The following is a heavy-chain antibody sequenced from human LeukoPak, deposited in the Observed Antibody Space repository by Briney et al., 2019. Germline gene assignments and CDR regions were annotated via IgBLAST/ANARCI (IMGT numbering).Heavy chain of an antibody. J-gene: IGHJ4*02. CDR2: ISHSGTT. D-gene: IGHD3-10*01. V-gene: IGHV4-38-2*02. Sequence: SETLSLTCTVSGYSITSSYYWAWIRQPPGKGLEWVASISHSGTTYYNPSLKSRVTISIDTSRNQFSLKLNSLTAADTAVYHCARDRGFMTVDYWGQGTLLTVSS. CDR3: ARDRGFMTVDY. CDR1: GYSITSSYY.